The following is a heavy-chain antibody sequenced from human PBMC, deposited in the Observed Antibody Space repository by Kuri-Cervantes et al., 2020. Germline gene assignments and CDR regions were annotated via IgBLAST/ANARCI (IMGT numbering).Heavy chain of an antibody. CDR1: GYTFTGYY. J-gene: IGHJ4*02. CDR3: AREGLRQQRDWDY. CDR2: INPNSGGT. V-gene: IGHV1-2*02. D-gene: IGHD3/OR15-3a*01. Sequence: ASFLIICSASGYTFTGYYMHWVRQAPGQGLEWMGWINPNSGGTNYAQKFQGRVTMTRDTSISTAYMELSRLRSDDTAVYYRAREGLRQQRDWDYWGQGTLVTVSS.